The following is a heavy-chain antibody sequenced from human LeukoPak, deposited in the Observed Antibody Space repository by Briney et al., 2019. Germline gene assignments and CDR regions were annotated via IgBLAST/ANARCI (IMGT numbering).Heavy chain of an antibody. D-gene: IGHD3-22*01. J-gene: IGHJ5*02. Sequence: ASVKVSCKASGCTFTGYYMHWVRQAPGQGLEWMGRINPNSGGTNYAQKFQGRVTMTRDTSISTAYMELSRLRSDDTAVYYCARVLARINYYDSSGYLNWFDPWGQGTLVTVSS. CDR3: ARVLARINYYDSSGYLNWFDP. CDR2: INPNSGGT. CDR1: GCTFTGYY. V-gene: IGHV1-2*06.